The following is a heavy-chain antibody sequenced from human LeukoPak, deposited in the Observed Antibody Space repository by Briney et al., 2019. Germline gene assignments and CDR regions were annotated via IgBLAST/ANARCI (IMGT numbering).Heavy chain of an antibody. Sequence: GGSLRLSCAASGFTFSNAWMNWVRQAPGKGLEWVGRIKTKTAGGTIDYAAPVKGRFTIPRDDSKNMLYLQMNSLKTEDTAVYFCTTDYYDSSGYVFWGQGTLVTVSS. D-gene: IGHD3-22*01. CDR3: TTDYYDSSGYVF. J-gene: IGHJ4*02. CDR1: GFTFSNAW. V-gene: IGHV3-15*07. CDR2: IKTKTAGGTI.